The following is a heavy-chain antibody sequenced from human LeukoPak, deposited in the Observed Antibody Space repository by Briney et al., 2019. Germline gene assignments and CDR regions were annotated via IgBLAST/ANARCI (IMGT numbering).Heavy chain of an antibody. J-gene: IGHJ3*02. CDR3: ARGSGSYFDDAFDI. CDR1: GGTFSSYA. D-gene: IGHD1-26*01. CDR2: IIPIFGTA. V-gene: IGHV1-69*05. Sequence: SVKVSCKASGGTFSSYAISWVRQAPGQGLEWMGGIIPIFGTANYAQKFQGRVTITTDESTSTAYMELSSLRSEDTAVYYCARGSGSYFDDAFDIWGQGTMVTASS.